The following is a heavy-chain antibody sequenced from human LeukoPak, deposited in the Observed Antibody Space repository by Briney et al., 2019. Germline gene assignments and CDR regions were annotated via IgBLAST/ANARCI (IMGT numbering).Heavy chain of an antibody. D-gene: IGHD3-10*01. CDR1: RGTFSSYA. Sequence: GSSVKVSCKASRGTFSSYAISWVRQAPGQGLEWMGGIIPIFGTANYAQKFQGRVTITTDESTSTAYMELSSLRSEDTAVYYCARDQVPYGSGSPYFDYWGQGTLVTVSS. V-gene: IGHV1-69*05. J-gene: IGHJ4*02. CDR2: IIPIFGTA. CDR3: ARDQVPYGSGSPYFDY.